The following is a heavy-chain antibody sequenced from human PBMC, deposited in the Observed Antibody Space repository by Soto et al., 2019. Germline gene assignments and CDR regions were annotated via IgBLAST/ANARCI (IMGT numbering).Heavy chain of an antibody. CDR1: GFTFSSYA. Sequence: GGSLRLSCAASGFTFSSYAMHWVRQAPGKGLEWVAVISYDGSNKYYADSVKGRFTISRDNSKNTLYLQMNSLRAEDTAVYYCARAGRDRIQLWTDFDYWGQGTLVTVSS. CDR3: ARAGRDRIQLWTDFDY. D-gene: IGHD5-18*01. J-gene: IGHJ4*02. CDR2: ISYDGSNK. V-gene: IGHV3-30-3*01.